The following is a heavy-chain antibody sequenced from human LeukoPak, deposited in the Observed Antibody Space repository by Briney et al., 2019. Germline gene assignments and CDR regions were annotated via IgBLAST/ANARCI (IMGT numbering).Heavy chain of an antibody. Sequence: GGSLRLSFSASGFTFSTYPMHWVRQAPGKGLEFVSAITSNGGSTYYADSVKGRFTISRDNSKNTLFLQMSSLGAEDTAVYYCAIAAALSRWGQGTLVTVSS. CDR1: GFTFSTYP. V-gene: IGHV3-64D*06. CDR2: ITSNGGST. J-gene: IGHJ4*02. D-gene: IGHD6-13*01. CDR3: AIAAALSR.